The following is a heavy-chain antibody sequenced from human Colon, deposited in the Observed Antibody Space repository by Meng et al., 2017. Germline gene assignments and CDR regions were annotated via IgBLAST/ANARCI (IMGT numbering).Heavy chain of an antibody. J-gene: IGHJ5*02. CDR1: GGSISSGDYY. CDR2: IYYSGST. D-gene: IGHD4-17*01. CDR3: ARDRKHYGERGWFDP. Sequence: QVHLQESGPGLVQPSPTLSLTCTVSGGSISSGDYYWSWIRQPPGKGLEWIGYIYYSGSTYSNASLKSRVTISIDRSKNQFSLKLSSVTAADTAVYYCARDRKHYGERGWFDPWGQGTLVTVSS. V-gene: IGHV4-30-4*01.